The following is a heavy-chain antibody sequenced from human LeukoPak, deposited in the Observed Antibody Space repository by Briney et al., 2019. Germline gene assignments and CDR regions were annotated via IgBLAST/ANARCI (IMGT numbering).Heavy chain of an antibody. V-gene: IGHV3-48*01. CDR1: GFTFSSYS. CDR2: INIDSITV. Sequence: PGGSLRLSCAASGFTFSSYSINWVRQAPGKGLEWVSYINIDSITVSYADSVKGRFTISRDNAKNSLYLQMNSLRAEDTAVYYCSTAKFDNWGQGTLVTVSS. J-gene: IGHJ4*02. CDR3: STAKFDN.